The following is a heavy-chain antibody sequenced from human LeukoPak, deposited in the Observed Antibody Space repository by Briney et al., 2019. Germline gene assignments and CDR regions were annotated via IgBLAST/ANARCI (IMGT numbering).Heavy chain of an antibody. CDR3: ARGSHCSGGSCYRGRGNHAFDI. CDR2: IYYSGST. D-gene: IGHD2-15*01. J-gene: IGHJ3*02. Sequence: PSETLSLTCTVSGGSISSYYWSWIRQPPGKGLEWIGYIYYSGSTNYNPSLKSRVTISVDTSKNQFSLKLSSVTAADTAVYYCARGSHCSGGSCYRGRGNHAFDIWGQGTMVTVSS. CDR1: GGSISSYY. V-gene: IGHV4-59*01.